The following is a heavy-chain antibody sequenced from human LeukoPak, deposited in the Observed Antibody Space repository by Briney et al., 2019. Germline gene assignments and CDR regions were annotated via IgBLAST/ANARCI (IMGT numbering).Heavy chain of an antibody. CDR2: ISGDGGST. D-gene: IGHD6-19*01. Sequence: PGGSLGLSCAAPGFIFHDYAIHWVRQAPGKGLEWVSLISGDGGSTFYADSVKGRSTISRDNSKNSLYLQMNSLRSDDTALYYCARESESSGWYDYWGQGTLVTVSS. V-gene: IGHV3-43*02. CDR1: GFIFHDYA. J-gene: IGHJ4*02. CDR3: ARESESSGWYDY.